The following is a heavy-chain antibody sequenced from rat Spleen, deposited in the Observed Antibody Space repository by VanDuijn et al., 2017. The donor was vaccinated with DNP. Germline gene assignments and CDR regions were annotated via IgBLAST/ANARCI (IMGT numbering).Heavy chain of an antibody. D-gene: IGHD4-3*01. Sequence: ELQLVESGGDLVQPGRSLKLFCAASGFTFSDYYMAWVRQAPTKDLEWVAYIRYDGGGTKYADSVKGRFTISRDNAKNTLYLQMNRLRSEDMATYYCVRWNSGHFDYWGQGVMVTVSS. V-gene: IGHV5-22*01. J-gene: IGHJ2*01. CDR2: IRYDGGGT. CDR1: GFTFSDYY. CDR3: VRWNSGHFDY.